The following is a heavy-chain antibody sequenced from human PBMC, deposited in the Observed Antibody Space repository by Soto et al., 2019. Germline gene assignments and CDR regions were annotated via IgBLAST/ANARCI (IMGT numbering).Heavy chain of an antibody. CDR2: MNPKRGDT. D-gene: IGHD3-10*01. Sequence: QVQLVQSGAEVKKPGASVKVSCKASGYTFTSYEINWVRQATGQGLEWMGWMNPKRGDTGYAQKFQGRVTMTRNTSISTAYMELSSLRSEDTAVYYCARGKLLWFGELLRWGQGTLVTVSS. J-gene: IGHJ4*02. CDR1: GYTFTSYE. V-gene: IGHV1-8*01. CDR3: ARGKLLWFGELLR.